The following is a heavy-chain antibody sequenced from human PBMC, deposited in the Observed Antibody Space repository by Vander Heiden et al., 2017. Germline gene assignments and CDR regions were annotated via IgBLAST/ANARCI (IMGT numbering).Heavy chain of an antibody. CDR2: IWYDGSNK. CDR3: ARVGPGYSSSWYRWYFDY. D-gene: IGHD6-13*01. J-gene: IGHJ4*02. V-gene: IGHV3-33*01. Sequence: QVQLVESGGGVVQPGRSLRPSCAASGFTFSSYGMHWVRQAPGKGLEWVAVIWYDGSNKYYADSVKGRFTISRDNSKNTLYLQMNSLRAEDTAVYYCARVGPGYSSSWYRWYFDYWGQGTLVTVSS. CDR1: GFTFSSYG.